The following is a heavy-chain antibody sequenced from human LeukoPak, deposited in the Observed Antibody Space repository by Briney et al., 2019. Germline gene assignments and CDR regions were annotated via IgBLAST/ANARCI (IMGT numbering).Heavy chain of an antibody. J-gene: IGHJ6*02. Sequence: GGSLRLSCAASGFTFSSHWMHWVRQAPGKGLVWISRISSDGSTTDYADSVKGRFTISRDSAKKTLYLQMHRLRADDSAVYYCTRDRSPSEYTNYERAYYYGMDVWGRGTTVTVSS. V-gene: IGHV3-74*01. CDR3: TRDRSPSEYTNYERAYYYGMDV. CDR1: GFTFSSHW. D-gene: IGHD1-7*01. CDR2: ISSDGSTT.